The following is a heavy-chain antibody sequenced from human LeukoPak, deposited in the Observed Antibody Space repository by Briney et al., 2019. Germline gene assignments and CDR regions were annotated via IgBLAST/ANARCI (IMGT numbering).Heavy chain of an antibody. CDR2: ISGSGCNT. D-gene: IGHD2-15*01. J-gene: IGHJ6*03. Sequence: PGGSLRLSCAASGFTFSSYAMIWVRQAPAKGLEGVSAISGSGCNTYYADAAKGRFTISRDNPKNTLHLQMNSLRAEDTAVYYCAKVLAGSYYYMDVWGKGTTVTVSS. CDR1: GFTFSSYA. CDR3: AKVLAGSYYYMDV. V-gene: IGHV3-23*01.